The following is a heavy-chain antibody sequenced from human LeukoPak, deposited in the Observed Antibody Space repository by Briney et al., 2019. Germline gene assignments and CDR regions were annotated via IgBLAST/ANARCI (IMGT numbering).Heavy chain of an antibody. V-gene: IGHV1-8*01. Sequence: ASVKVSCKASGYTFTSYDINWVRQATGQGLEWMGWMNPNSGNTGYAQKFQGRVTMTRNTSISTAYMELRSLRSDDTAVYYCARDLRAITGYYYGMDVWGQGTTVTVSS. CDR2: MNPNSGNT. CDR1: GYTFTSYD. CDR3: ARDLRAITGYYYGMDV. J-gene: IGHJ6*02. D-gene: IGHD1-14*01.